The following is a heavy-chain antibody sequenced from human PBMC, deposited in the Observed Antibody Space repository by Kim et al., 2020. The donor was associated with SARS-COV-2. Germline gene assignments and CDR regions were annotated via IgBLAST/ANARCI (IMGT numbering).Heavy chain of an antibody. V-gene: IGHV3-23*01. CDR3: AKYQAVAGPDPIDY. Sequence: TVKCRFTISRDNSKNTLYLQMNSLRAEDTAVYYCAKYQAVAGPDPIDYWGQGTLVTVSS. J-gene: IGHJ4*02. D-gene: IGHD6-19*01.